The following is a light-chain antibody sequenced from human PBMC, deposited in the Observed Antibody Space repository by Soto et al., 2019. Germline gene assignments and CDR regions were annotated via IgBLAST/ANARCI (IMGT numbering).Light chain of an antibody. CDR2: GTS. CDR3: QRYNTWPRT. J-gene: IGKJ1*01. Sequence: EIVMTQSPATLSVSPGEGATLSCRASQGINGTLAWYQHKPGQAPRLLIYGTSIRATGIPARFSGSGSGPEFTLTISSLQSEDFAVYYCQRYNTWPRTFGQGTKVDIK. V-gene: IGKV3-15*01. CDR1: QGINGT.